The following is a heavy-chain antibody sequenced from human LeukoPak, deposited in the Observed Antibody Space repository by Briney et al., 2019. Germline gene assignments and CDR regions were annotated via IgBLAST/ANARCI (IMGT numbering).Heavy chain of an antibody. J-gene: IGHJ4*02. CDR2: IKQDGSEK. V-gene: IGHV3-7*01. CDR3: ARGFTVNYYDSSGFKDY. Sequence: QTGGSLRLSCAASGFTFSRYWMSWVRQAPGKRLEWVANIKQDGSEKYYVDSVKGRFTISRDNAKNSLYLQMNSLRAEDTAVYYCARGFTVNYYDSSGFKDYWGQGTLVTVSS. D-gene: IGHD3-22*01. CDR1: GFTFSRYW.